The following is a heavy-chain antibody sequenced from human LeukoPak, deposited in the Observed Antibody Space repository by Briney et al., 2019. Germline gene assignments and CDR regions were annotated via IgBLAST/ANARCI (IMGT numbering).Heavy chain of an antibody. V-gene: IGHV4-61*01. CDR1: GYSISSGYY. CDR2: IYYSGST. CDR3: ACSYDSSGYYLL. D-gene: IGHD3-22*01. Sequence: KSSETLSLTCTVSGYSISSGYYWSWIRQPPGQGLEWIGYIYYSGSTNYNPSLKSRVTISVDTSKNQFSPKLSSVTAADTAVYYCACSYDSSGYYLLWGQGTLVTVSS. J-gene: IGHJ4*02.